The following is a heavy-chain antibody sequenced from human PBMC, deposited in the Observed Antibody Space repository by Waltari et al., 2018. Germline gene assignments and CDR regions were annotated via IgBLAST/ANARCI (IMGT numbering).Heavy chain of an antibody. V-gene: IGHV3-21*01. Sequence: EVQLVESGGGLAKPGGSLRLSCPASGFAFSRYHLTWVRQAPGKGLEWVSSISSVSTFISYADSLKGRFRISRDNAKNTVSLLMNSLRAEDTAVYYCAREDRQVGLLGALDIWGQGTFVTVSS. CDR3: AREDRQVGLLGALDI. D-gene: IGHD1-7*01. J-gene: IGHJ3*02. CDR1: GFAFSRYH. CDR2: ISSVSTFI.